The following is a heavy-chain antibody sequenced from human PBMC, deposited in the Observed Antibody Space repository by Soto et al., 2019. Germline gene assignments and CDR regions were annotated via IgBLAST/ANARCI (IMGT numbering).Heavy chain of an antibody. V-gene: IGHV3-30*18. CDR3: AKDSELERRRLYYYMDV. CDR1: GFTFSSYG. D-gene: IGHD1-1*01. Sequence: GSLRLSCAASGFTFSSYGMHWVRQAPGKGLEWVAVISYDGSNKYYADSVKGRFTISRDNSKNTLYLQMNSLRAEDTAVYYCAKDSELERRRLYYYMDVWGKGTTVTVSS. J-gene: IGHJ6*03. CDR2: ISYDGSNK.